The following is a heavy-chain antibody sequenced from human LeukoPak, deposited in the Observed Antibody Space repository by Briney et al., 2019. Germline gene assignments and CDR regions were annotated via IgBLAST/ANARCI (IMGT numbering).Heavy chain of an antibody. V-gene: IGHV1-69*04. J-gene: IGHJ6*02. CDR3: ERGGNYGSGSYYGMDV. CDR1: GGTFSSYA. CDR2: IIPILGIA. D-gene: IGHD3-10*01. Sequence: ASVKVSCKASGGTFSSYAISWVRQAPGQGLEWMGRIIPILGIANYAQKFQGRVTITADKSTSTAYMELSSLRSEDTAVYYCERGGNYGSGSYYGMDVWGQGTTVTVSS.